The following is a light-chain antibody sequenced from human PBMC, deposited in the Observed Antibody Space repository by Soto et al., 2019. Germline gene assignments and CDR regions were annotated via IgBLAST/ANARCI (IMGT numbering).Light chain of an antibody. CDR2: LEGSGSY. CDR1: SGHSSDI. V-gene: IGLV4-60*02. CDR3: ETWDSNSWV. J-gene: IGLJ3*02. Sequence: QLVLTQSSSASASLGSSVTLTCTLSSGHSSDIIAWHQQQPGKAPRYLMKLEGSGSYNKGSGVPDRSSGSSSGADRYLTISNLQFEDEADYYCETWDSNSWVFGGGTKLTVL.